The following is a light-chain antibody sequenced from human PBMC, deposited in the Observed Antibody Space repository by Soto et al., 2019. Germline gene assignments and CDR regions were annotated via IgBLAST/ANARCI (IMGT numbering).Light chain of an antibody. J-gene: IGLJ1*01. Sequence: QSVLAHPASVSGSPGQSITISCTGTSSDVGGYNYVSWYQQHPGKAPKLMIYEVSNRPSGVSNRFSGSKSGNTASLTISGLQAEDEADYYCSSYTSSSLYVFGTGTKVTVL. CDR2: EVS. CDR1: SSDVGGYNY. V-gene: IGLV2-14*01. CDR3: SSYTSSSLYV.